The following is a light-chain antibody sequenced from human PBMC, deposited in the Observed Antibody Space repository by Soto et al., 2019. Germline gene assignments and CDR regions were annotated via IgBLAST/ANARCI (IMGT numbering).Light chain of an antibody. J-gene: IGLJ2*01. CDR3: QSYGNTNVV. V-gene: IGLV6-57*01. CDR1: SGSIASNF. CDR2: DDN. Sequence: NFMLTQPHSVSESPGKTVTISCTRSSGSIASNFVQWYQQRPGSSPTTVIYDDNQRPSGVPDRFSGSIDSSSNSASLTISGLKTEDEADYYCQSYGNTNVVFGGGTKLPS.